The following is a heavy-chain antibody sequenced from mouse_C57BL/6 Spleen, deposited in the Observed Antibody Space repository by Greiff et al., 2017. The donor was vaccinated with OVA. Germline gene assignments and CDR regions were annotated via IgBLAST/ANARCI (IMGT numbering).Heavy chain of an antibody. CDR1: GFTFSDYG. D-gene: IGHD2-5*01. CDR2: ISSGSSTI. Sequence: EVKLEESGGGLVKPGGSLKLSCAASGFTFSDYGMHWVRQAPEKGLEWVAYISSGSSTIYYADTVKGRFTISRDNAKNTLFLQMTSLGSEDTAMYYCARRSNLYAMDYWGQGTSVTVSS. CDR3: ARRSNLYAMDY. V-gene: IGHV5-17*01. J-gene: IGHJ4*01.